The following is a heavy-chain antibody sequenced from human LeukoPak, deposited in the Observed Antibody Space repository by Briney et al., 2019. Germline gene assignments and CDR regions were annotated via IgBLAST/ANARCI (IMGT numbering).Heavy chain of an antibody. D-gene: IGHD6-13*01. J-gene: IGHJ5*02. V-gene: IGHV3-30-3*01. CDR1: GFTFSSYA. Sequence: GGSLRLSCAASGFTFSSYAMHWVRQAPGKGLEWMAVISYDGSNKYYADSVKGRFTISRDNSKNTLYLQMNSLRAEDTAVYYCASDAVGIAAAAASFGWRGTLDPWGQGTLVTVSS. CDR3: ASDAVGIAAAAASFGWRGTLDP. CDR2: ISYDGSNK.